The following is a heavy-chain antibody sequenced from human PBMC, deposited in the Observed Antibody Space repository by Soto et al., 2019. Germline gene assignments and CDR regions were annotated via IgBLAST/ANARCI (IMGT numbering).Heavy chain of an antibody. Sequence: GESLKISCKGSGYSFTSYWISWVRQMPGKGLEWMGRIDPSDSYTNYSPSFQGHVTISADKSISTAYLQWSSLKASDTAMYYCARLVRLRYFDWLYNWFDPWGQGTLVTVSS. CDR3: ARLVRLRYFDWLYNWFDP. CDR2: IDPSDSYT. CDR1: GYSFTSYW. D-gene: IGHD3-9*01. V-gene: IGHV5-10-1*01. J-gene: IGHJ5*02.